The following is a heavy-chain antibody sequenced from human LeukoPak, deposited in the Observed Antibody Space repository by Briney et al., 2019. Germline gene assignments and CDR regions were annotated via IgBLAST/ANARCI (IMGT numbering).Heavy chain of an antibody. CDR2: IRSDGSNE. Sequence: QAGGSLRLSCAASGFTFSTYGIHWVRQAPGKGLEWVAFIRSDGSNEYYADSVKGRFTISRDNPKNTLYLQMNSLRAEDTAVYYCAKSREWLGRLYYFDYWGQGTLVTVSS. CDR3: AKSREWLGRLYYFDY. CDR1: GFTFSTYG. J-gene: IGHJ4*02. V-gene: IGHV3-30*02. D-gene: IGHD6-19*01.